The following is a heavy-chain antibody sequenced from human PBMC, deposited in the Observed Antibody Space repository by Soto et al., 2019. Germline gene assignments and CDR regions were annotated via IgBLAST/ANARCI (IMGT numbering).Heavy chain of an antibody. J-gene: IGHJ6*02. D-gene: IGHD1-26*01. CDR1: GDSVSGNSAA. CDR2: TYYRPKWYN. Sequence: SQTLSLTCAISGDSVSGNSAAWNWIRQSPSRGLEWLGRTYYRPKWYNDYAVSVKSRITINPDTSKNQFSLQLNSVTPEDTAVYYCARDPGGSYFYYYYGVDVWGQGTTVTVSS. V-gene: IGHV6-1*01. CDR3: ARDPGGSYFYYYYGVDV.